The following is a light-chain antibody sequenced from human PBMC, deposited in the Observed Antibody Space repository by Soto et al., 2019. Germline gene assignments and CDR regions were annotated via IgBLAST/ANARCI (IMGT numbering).Light chain of an antibody. CDR2: HAS. CDR1: QSVGCDY. J-gene: IGKJ4*01. CDR3: HQYAFSPLT. V-gene: IGKV3-20*01. Sequence: EIVLTQSPGTLSLSPGERATLSCRASQSVGCDYLAWYQQKPGQPPRLLVYHASTTATGVPDRFSGGGSGADFTLTIRTLEPEDFAVYYCHQYAFSPLTFGGGTKVEI.